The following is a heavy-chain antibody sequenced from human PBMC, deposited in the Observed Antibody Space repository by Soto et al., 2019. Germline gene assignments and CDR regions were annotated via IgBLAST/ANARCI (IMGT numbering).Heavy chain of an antibody. D-gene: IGHD3-10*01. CDR2: ISGSGATT. V-gene: IGHV3-23*01. J-gene: IGHJ4*02. CDR3: ANQGYYGSGNYAWGEFEY. Sequence: EVQLLESGGGLVQPGGSLRLSCAASGFTFANYAMSWVRQAPGKGLEWVSAISGSGATTHYADSVKGRFTVSRDNSKNPLYLQMNSLRGEDAAVYYCANQGYYGSGNYAWGEFEYWGQGTLVTVSA. CDR1: GFTFANYA.